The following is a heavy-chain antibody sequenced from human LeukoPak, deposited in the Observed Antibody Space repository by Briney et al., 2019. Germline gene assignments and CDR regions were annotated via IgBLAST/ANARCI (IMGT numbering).Heavy chain of an antibody. V-gene: IGHV1-18*01. Sequence: ASLKVSCKASGYTFTSYGISWVRQAPGQGLEWMGWISAYNGNTNYAQKLQGRVTMTTDTSTSTAYMELRSLRSDDTAVYYCARDPKPAYYYDSSGYSNWFDPWGQGTLVTVSS. CDR1: GYTFTSYG. CDR3: ARDPKPAYYYDSSGYSNWFDP. CDR2: ISAYNGNT. D-gene: IGHD3-22*01. J-gene: IGHJ5*02.